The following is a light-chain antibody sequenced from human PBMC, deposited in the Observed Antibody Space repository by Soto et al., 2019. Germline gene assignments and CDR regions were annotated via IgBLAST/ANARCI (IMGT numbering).Light chain of an antibody. CDR3: QQYNTYAT. CDR2: DAS. CDR1: QNIRNL. J-gene: IGKJ5*01. V-gene: IGKV1-5*01. Sequence: DIQMTQSPSSLSAAVGDSVTITCRASQNIRNLLAWYQQKPGNAPKPLIYDASTLKTGVPSRFSGSGSGSEFNFTITGLQPDDFATYFCQQYNTYATFGQGTRLEIK.